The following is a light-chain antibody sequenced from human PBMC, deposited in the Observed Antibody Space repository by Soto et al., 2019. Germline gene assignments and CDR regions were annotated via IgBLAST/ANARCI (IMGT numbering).Light chain of an antibody. J-gene: IGLJ1*01. CDR2: DVS. V-gene: IGLV2-14*01. CDR1: SSDVGGYNY. CDR3: SSYTSSKGV. Sequence: QSVLTQPASVSGSPGHSITISCTGTSSDVGGYNYVSWYQQHPGKAPKLMIYDVSNRPSGVSNRFSGSKSGNTASLTISGLQAEDEADYYCSSYTSSKGVFGTGTKVTV.